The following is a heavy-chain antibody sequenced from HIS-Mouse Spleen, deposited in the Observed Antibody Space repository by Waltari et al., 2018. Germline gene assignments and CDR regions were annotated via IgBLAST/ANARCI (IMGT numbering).Heavy chain of an antibody. V-gene: IGHV2-5*02. D-gene: IGHD7-27*01. J-gene: IGHJ3*02. Sequence: QITLKESGPTLVKPTQTLTLTCTFSGFPLSTSGVGLAWILPPPGKALEWLALIYWDDDKRYSPSLKSRLTITKDTSKNQVVLTMTNMDPVDTATYYCAHSRFNWGKDDAFDIWGQGTMVTVSS. CDR1: GFPLSTSGVG. CDR3: AHSRFNWGKDDAFDI. CDR2: IYWDDDK.